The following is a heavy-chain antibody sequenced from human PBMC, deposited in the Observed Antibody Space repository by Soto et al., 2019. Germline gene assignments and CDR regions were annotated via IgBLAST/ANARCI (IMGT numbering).Heavy chain of an antibody. V-gene: IGHV4-34*01. CDR2: IHHSGST. J-gene: IGHJ4*02. D-gene: IGHD3-10*01. CDR1: GGSFTGYY. Sequence: SETLSLTCAFDGGSFTGYYLSWIRQPPGKGLEWIGGIHHSGSTHYNPTLKSRVTMSLDTSKNQFSLKVRAVTAADTAVYYCAREAAAPTRGDFDYFGQRTLVTLSP. CDR3: AREAAAPTRGDFDY.